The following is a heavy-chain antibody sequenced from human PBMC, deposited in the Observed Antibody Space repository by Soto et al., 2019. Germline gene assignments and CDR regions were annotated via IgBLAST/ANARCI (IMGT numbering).Heavy chain of an antibody. CDR1: GGSFSGYS. Sequence: QVQLQQWGAGLLKPSETLSLTCAVYGGSFSGYSWTWIRQPPGTGLEWTGEINHSGSTNYNPSLKSRVTMSVDTSKNPFSLKLTSVTAADTAVYYCATDKITGLFDYWGQGTLVTVSS. CDR3: ATDKITGLFDY. J-gene: IGHJ4*02. D-gene: IGHD2-8*02. V-gene: IGHV4-34*01. CDR2: INHSGST.